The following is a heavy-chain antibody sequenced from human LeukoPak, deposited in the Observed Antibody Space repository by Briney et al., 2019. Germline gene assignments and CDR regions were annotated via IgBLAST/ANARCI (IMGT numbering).Heavy chain of an antibody. CDR1: GYSISSGYY. V-gene: IGHV4-38-2*01. D-gene: IGHD3-22*01. CDR2: IYQSGNA. J-gene: IGHJ2*01. Sequence: SETLSLTCAVSGYSISSGYYWGRIRQPPGQGLQWIGSIYQSGNAYYNPSLKSRVTISVDTSKNQFSLKLSSVTAADTAVYYCARHRYYYETNGYSLDLWGRGTLVTVSS. CDR3: ARHRYYYETNGYSLDL.